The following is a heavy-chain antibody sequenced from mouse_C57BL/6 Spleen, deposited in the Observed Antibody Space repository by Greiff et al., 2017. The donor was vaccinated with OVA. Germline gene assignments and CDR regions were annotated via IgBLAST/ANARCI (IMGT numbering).Heavy chain of an antibody. CDR2: IYPGSGST. CDR1: GYTFTSYW. J-gene: IGHJ1*03. Sequence: QVQLQQPGAELVKPGASVKMSCKASGYTFTSYWITWVKQRPGQGLEWIGDIYPGSGSTNYNEKFKSKATLTVDTSSSTAYMQLSSLTSEDSAVYYCARGINYYGSSYRYWYFDVWGTGTTVTVSS. CDR3: ARGINYYGSSYRYWYFDV. D-gene: IGHD1-1*01. V-gene: IGHV1-55*01.